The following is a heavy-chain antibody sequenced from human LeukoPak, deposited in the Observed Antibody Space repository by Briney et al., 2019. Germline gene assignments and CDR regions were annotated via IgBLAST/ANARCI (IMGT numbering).Heavy chain of an antibody. CDR3: ARDPSGYFNY. CDR2: INHSGST. D-gene: IGHD3-22*01. J-gene: IGHJ4*02. Sequence: SETLSLTCAVYGGSFSGYYWSWIRQPPGKGLEWIGEINHSGSTNYNPSLKSRVTISVDTSKNQFSLRLSSVTAADTAVYYCARDPSGYFNYWGQGTLATVSS. CDR1: GGSFSGYY. V-gene: IGHV4-34*01.